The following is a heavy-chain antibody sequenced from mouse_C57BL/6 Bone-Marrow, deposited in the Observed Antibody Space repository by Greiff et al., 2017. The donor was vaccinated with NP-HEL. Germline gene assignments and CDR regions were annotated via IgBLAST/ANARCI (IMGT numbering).Heavy chain of an antibody. V-gene: IGHV1-59*01. CDR3: AGWGYGTYGEAWFAY. CDR1: GYTFTSYW. Sequence: QVQLQQPGAELVRPGTSVKLSCKASGYTFTSYWMHWVKQRPGQGLEWIGVIDPSDSYTNYNQKFKGKATLTVDTSSSTAYMQLSSLTSEDSAVYYCAGWGYGTYGEAWFAYWGQGTLVTVSA. CDR2: IDPSDSYT. D-gene: IGHD2-1*01. J-gene: IGHJ3*01.